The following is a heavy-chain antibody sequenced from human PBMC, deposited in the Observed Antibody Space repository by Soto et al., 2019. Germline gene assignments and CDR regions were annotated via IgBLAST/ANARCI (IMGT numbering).Heavy chain of an antibody. CDR1: GFTFSSYG. CDR3: AKDSGRGSADYYFDC. J-gene: IGHJ4*02. V-gene: IGHV3-30*18. Sequence: GGSLRLSCAASGFTFSSYGFHWVRQAPGKGLEWVAVISNDGKNKYSADSVKGRFTISRDNSENTLYLQMNSLRAEDTAVYYCAKDSGRGSADYYFDCWGQGTLVTVSS. CDR2: ISNDGKNK. D-gene: IGHD3-10*01.